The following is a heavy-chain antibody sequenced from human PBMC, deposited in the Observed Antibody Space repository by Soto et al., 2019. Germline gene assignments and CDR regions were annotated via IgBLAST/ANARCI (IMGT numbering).Heavy chain of an antibody. Sequence: ASVKVSCKASGYTFTSYAMHWVRQAPGQRLEWMGWINAGNGNTKYSQKFQGRVTITRDTSASTAYMELSSLRSEDTAVYYCARDVRRHIVVVPAARFDPWGQGTLVTVS. V-gene: IGHV1-3*01. CDR3: ARDVRRHIVVVPAARFDP. CDR1: GYTFTSYA. CDR2: INAGNGNT. D-gene: IGHD2-2*01. J-gene: IGHJ5*02.